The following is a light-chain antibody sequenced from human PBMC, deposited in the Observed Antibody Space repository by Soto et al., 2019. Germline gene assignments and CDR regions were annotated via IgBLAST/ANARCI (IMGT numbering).Light chain of an antibody. CDR3: QQYGSSVWT. CDR1: RDVAANY. V-gene: IGKV3-20*01. Sequence: DIVLTQSPGTLSLSPGERATLSCRASRDVAANYLAWYQQRPGQAPRLLIYGASSRATGIPDRLSGSGSGTDFTLTISRLEPEDFAVYYCQQYGSSVWTFGQGTKVEI. J-gene: IGKJ1*01. CDR2: GAS.